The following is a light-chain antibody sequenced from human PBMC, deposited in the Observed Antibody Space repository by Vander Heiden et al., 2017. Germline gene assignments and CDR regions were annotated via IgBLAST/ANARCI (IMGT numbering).Light chain of an antibody. CDR3: QSYDSSLSGYV. V-gene: IGLV1-40*01. Sequence: QSVLTQPPSVSGAPGQRVTISCTGSSPNIGAGYDIHWYQHLPGTAPKLLIYGNTNRPSGVPDRFSGSKSGTSASLAITGLQAEDEADYYCQSYDSSLSGYVFGTGTKVTVL. J-gene: IGLJ1*01. CDR2: GNT. CDR1: SPNIGAGYD.